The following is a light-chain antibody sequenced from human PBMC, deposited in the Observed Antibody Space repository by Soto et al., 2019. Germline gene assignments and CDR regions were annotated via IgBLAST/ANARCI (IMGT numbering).Light chain of an antibody. J-gene: IGKJ1*01. Sequence: DVVMTQSPLSLPVTPGEPASISCRSSQSLLNSNGYNYVDWYLQKPGQSPQLLIFLGSSRACGVPDRFIGSGSGTDFTLKSSRVEAEDVVVYYCMQGLQTRTFGQGAKGELK. CDR1: QSLLNSNGYNY. CDR3: MQGLQTRT. V-gene: IGKV2-28*01. CDR2: LGS.